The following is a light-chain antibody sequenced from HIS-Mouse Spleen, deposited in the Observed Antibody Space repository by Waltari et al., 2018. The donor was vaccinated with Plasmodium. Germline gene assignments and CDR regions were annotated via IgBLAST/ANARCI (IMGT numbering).Light chain of an antibody. Sequence: SYELTQPPSVSVSPGQTARITRSGDALPKKYAYWYQQKSDQAPVLVIYEDSKRPSGIPERFSGSSSGTMATLTISGAQVEDEADYYCYSTDSSGNHRVFGGGTKLTVL. CDR3: YSTDSSGNHRV. CDR2: EDS. CDR1: ALPKKY. V-gene: IGLV3-10*01. J-gene: IGLJ3*02.